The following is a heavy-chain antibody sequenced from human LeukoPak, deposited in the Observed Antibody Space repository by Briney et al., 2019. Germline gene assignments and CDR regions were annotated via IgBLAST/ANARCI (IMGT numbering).Heavy chain of an antibody. J-gene: IGHJ4*02. Sequence: GGSLRLSCAASGFTFSSYSMNWVRQAPGKGLEWVSYITSSSSTIYYADSVKGRFTISRDKSKNTLYLQMNSLRPEDTAVYYCARDVSAVGGLERPATLGYWGQGTLVTVSS. CDR3: ARDVSAVGGLERPATLGY. CDR2: ITSSSSTI. CDR1: GFTFSSYS. V-gene: IGHV3-48*01. D-gene: IGHD1-1*01.